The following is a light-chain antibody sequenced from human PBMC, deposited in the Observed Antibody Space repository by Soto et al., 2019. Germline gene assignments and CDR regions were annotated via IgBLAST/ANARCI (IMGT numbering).Light chain of an antibody. V-gene: IGKV3-20*01. J-gene: IGKJ1*01. Sequence: EIVLTQSPGTLSLSPGERATLSCRASQSVSSSYLAWYQQKPGQAPRLLIYGASSRATGIPDRFSGSGSGTDFTLTISRLEPEDFAVYYCQQYNHWWTFGQGTKVEI. CDR1: QSVSSSY. CDR3: QQYNHWWT. CDR2: GAS.